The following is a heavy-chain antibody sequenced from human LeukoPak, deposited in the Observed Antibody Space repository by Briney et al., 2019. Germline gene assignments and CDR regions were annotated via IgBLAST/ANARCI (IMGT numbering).Heavy chain of an antibody. CDR2: INRSGSA. D-gene: IGHD3-10*01. Sequence: ASETLSLTCALYGGSFNDYYWSWIRQPPGKGLEWIGEINRSGSANYNPSLKSRVTISVDTSKNQFSLMLRSVTAADTAVYYCARDGSYYYGSGRDAFDIWGQGTMVTVSS. CDR1: GGSFNDYY. J-gene: IGHJ3*02. V-gene: IGHV4-34*01. CDR3: ARDGSYYYGSGRDAFDI.